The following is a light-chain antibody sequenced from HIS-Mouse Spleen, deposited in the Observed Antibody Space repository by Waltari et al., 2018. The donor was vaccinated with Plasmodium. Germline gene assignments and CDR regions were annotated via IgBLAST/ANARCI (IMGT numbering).Light chain of an antibody. CDR2: AAS. Sequence: DIQMTQSPSSLSASVGDRVTITCRASQSIISYLNWYQQKPGKAPKLLIYAASSLQSGVPSRFSGSGSGTDFTLSISSLQPEDFATYYCQQSYSTWTFGQGIKVEIK. V-gene: IGKV1-39*01. CDR1: QSIISY. CDR3: QQSYSTWT. J-gene: IGKJ1*01.